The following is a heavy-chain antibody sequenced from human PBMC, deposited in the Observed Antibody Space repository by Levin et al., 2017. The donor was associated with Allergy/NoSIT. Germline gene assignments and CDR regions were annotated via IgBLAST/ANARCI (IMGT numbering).Heavy chain of an antibody. CDR2: IGPSDAQT. V-gene: IGHV5-10-1*01. D-gene: IGHD3-10*01. CDR1: GYEFPGYW. Sequence: GESLKISCKGSGYEFPGYWIEWVRQMPGKGLEWMGRIGPSDAQTKYSPSFQGHVTFSADKSISTAYLHFSRLKASDTAMYYCARGGSGGLYFGMDVWGQGTTVTVSS. J-gene: IGHJ6*02. CDR3: ARGGSGGLYFGMDV.